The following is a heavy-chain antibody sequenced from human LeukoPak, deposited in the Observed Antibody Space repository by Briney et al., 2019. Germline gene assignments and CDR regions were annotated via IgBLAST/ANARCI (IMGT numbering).Heavy chain of an antibody. D-gene: IGHD3-9*01. CDR3: AKDRYYDILTGLGEFDY. CDR1: GFTFSSYA. CDR2: ISGSGGST. J-gene: IGHJ4*02. V-gene: IGHV3-23*01. Sequence: GGSLRLSCAASGFTFSSYAMSWVRQAPGKGLEWVSAISGSGGSTYYADSVKGRFTISRDNPKNTLYLQMNSLRAEDTAVYYCAKDRYYDILTGLGEFDYWGQGTLVTVSS.